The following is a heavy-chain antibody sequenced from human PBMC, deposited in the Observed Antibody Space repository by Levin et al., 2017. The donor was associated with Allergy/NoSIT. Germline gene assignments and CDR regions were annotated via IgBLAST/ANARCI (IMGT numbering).Heavy chain of an antibody. CDR1: GGSITITSSY. J-gene: IGHJ5*02. D-gene: IGHD2-15*01. CDR3: ARHQSCSGATCLWWFDP. V-gene: IGHV4-39*01. CDR2: IHYRGNT. Sequence: PSETLSLTCTVSGGSITITSSYWGWVRQLPGKGLEWIGSIHYRGNTYYNPSLQSRVTLSVDTSKNQFSLKLSSVTAADTAVYFCARHQSCSGATCLWWFDPWGQGTLVTVSS.